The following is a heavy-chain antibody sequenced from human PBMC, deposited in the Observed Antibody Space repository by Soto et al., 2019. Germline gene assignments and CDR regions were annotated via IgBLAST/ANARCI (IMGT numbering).Heavy chain of an antibody. V-gene: IGHV3-23*01. CDR1: DFIFLDYA. D-gene: IGHD3-9*01. CDR3: TKDPSTGYADH. J-gene: IGHJ1*01. CDR2: ISRGGAYT. Sequence: GGSLRLSCAASDFIFLDYAMTWVRQAPGKGLEWVSTISRGGAYTHYADSVEGRFTISRDNSKNILYLDMRSLRGEDTAFYYCTKDPSTGYADHWGQGTLVTVPS.